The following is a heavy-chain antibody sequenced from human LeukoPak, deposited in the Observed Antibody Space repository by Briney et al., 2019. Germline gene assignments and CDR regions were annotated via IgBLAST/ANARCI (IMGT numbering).Heavy chain of an antibody. CDR1: GFTFSNFG. Sequence: PGGSLRLSCAASGFTFSNFGMAWVRQAPGKGLEWVSTINYSGGGTYYADSVRGRFTISRDNSKNALFLQMNRVTAEDTAVYYCVKSPDSTGWKNYFDPWGQGTTVTVSS. CDR2: INYSGGGT. J-gene: IGHJ6*02. D-gene: IGHD3-22*01. V-gene: IGHV3-23*01. CDR3: VKSPDSTGWKNYFDP.